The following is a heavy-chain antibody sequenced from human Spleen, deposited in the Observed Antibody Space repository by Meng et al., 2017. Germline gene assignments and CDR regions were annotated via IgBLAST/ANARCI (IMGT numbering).Heavy chain of an antibody. CDR1: GFTSTNYA. J-gene: IGHJ6*02. CDR2: INPNSGGT. Sequence: GESLKISCAASGFTSTNYAMHWVRQAPGQGLEWMGWINPNSGGTNYAQKFQGRVTMTRDTSISTAYMELSRLRSDDTAVYYCARASSGQYYYYGMDVWGQGTTVTVSS. CDR3: ARASSGQYYYYGMDV. D-gene: IGHD3-10*01. V-gene: IGHV1-2*02.